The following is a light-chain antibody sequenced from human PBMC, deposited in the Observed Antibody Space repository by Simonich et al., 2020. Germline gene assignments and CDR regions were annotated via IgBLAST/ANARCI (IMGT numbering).Light chain of an antibody. J-gene: IGLJ3*02. Sequence: QSALTHPPSVSGSPGQSLTISCTGAGGDVGGYNYVPWYQQHPGKAPKLTIYDVSKRPSGVSNRFSGSRSGNTASLTISWLQAEDEADYYCSSYTSSSTWVFGGGTKLTVL. CDR2: DVS. V-gene: IGLV2-14*01. CDR1: GGDVGGYNY. CDR3: SSYTSSSTWV.